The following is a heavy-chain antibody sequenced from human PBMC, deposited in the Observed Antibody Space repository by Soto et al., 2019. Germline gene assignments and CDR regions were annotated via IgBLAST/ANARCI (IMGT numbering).Heavy chain of an antibody. Sequence: SVKVSCKASGGTFSSYAISWVRQAPGQGLELMGGIIPIFGTANYAQKFQGRVTITADKSTSTAYMELSSLRSEDTAVYYCARDGLRGSSNYDGMDVWGQGTTVTVYS. V-gene: IGHV1-69*06. CDR3: ARDGLRGSSNYDGMDV. CDR2: IIPIFGTA. CDR1: GGTFSSYA. J-gene: IGHJ6*02. D-gene: IGHD6-6*01.